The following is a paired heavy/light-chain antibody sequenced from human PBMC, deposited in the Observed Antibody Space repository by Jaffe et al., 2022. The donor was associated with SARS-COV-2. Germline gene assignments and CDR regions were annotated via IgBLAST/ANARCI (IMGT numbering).Light chain of an antibody. CDR1: QGIRND. CDR3: LQDNAYPRT. J-gene: IGKJ1*01. Sequence: AIQMTQSPSSLSASVGDRVTITCRASQGIRNDLGWYQQKPGKAPNLLIYAASSLQSGVPSRFSGSGSGTDFTLTISSLQPEDSATYYCLQDNAYPRTFGQGTKVEIK. V-gene: IGKV1-6*01. CDR2: AAS.
Heavy chain of an antibody. J-gene: IGHJ3*02. CDR2: SRNKANSYTT. V-gene: IGHV3-72*01. D-gene: IGHD4-17*01. Sequence: EVQLVESGGGLVQPGGSLRLSCAASGFTLSDHYIDWVRQAPGKGLEWVGRSRNKANSYTTEYAASVKGRFTISRVDSKNSLYLQMNSLKTEDTALYYCVRAPTTVTTRLYAFDIWGQGTLVTVSS. CDR1: GFTLSDHY. CDR3: VRAPTTVTTRLYAFDI.